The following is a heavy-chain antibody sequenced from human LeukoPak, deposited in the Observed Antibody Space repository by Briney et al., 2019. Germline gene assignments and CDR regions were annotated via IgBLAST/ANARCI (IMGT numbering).Heavy chain of an antibody. CDR1: GFTFSSYG. Sequence: GGSLRLSCAASGFTFSSYGMHWVRQAPGKGLEWVAVISYDGSNKYYADSVKGRFTISRDNSRNTLYLHMNSLRAEDTAIYYCARGRLGASTRMDYWGQGTLVTVSS. V-gene: IGHV3-33*05. D-gene: IGHD5/OR15-5a*01. J-gene: IGHJ4*02. CDR2: ISYDGSNK. CDR3: ARGRLGASTRMDY.